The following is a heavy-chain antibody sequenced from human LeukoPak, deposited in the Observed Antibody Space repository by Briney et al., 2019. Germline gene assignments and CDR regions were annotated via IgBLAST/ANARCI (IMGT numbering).Heavy chain of an antibody. D-gene: IGHD3-22*01. Sequence: ASVKVSCKASGYTFTSYGISWVRQAPGQGLEWMGWISAYNGNTNYAQKLQGRVTMTTDTSTSTAYMELRSLRSDDTAVYYCARDEEERYYYDSSGGYYYYGMDVWGQGTTVTVSS. CDR1: GYTFTSYG. J-gene: IGHJ6*02. CDR2: ISAYNGNT. CDR3: ARDEEERYYYDSSGGYYYYGMDV. V-gene: IGHV1-18*01.